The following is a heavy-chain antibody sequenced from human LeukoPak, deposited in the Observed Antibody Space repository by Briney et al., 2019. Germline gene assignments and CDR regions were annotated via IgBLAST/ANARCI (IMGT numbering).Heavy chain of an antibody. Sequence: SETLSLTCTVSGGSISSYYWSWIRQPPGKGLEWIGYIYYSGSTNYNPSLKSRVTISVDTSKNQFSLKLSSVTAADTAVYYCARGDGTTGTTCALDIWGQGTRVTVSS. CDR2: IYYSGST. J-gene: IGHJ3*02. D-gene: IGHD1-1*01. CDR3: ARGDGTTGTTCALDI. V-gene: IGHV4-59*01. CDR1: GGSISSYY.